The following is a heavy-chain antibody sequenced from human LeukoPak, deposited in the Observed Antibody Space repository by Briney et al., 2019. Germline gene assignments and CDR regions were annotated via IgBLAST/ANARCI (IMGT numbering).Heavy chain of an antibody. V-gene: IGHV1-2*02. Sequence: RASVKVSCKASGYTFTGYYMHWVRQAPGQGPEWMGWINPNSGGTNYAQKFQGRVTMTRDTSISTAYMELSRLRSDDTAVYYCARFSGRFVAGIPYDAFDIWGQGTMVTVSS. CDR2: INPNSGGT. CDR1: GYTFTGYY. CDR3: ARFSGRFVAGIPYDAFDI. J-gene: IGHJ3*02. D-gene: IGHD6-19*01.